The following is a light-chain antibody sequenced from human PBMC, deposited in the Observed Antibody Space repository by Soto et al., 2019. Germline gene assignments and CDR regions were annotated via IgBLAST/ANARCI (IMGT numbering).Light chain of an antibody. CDR3: AAWDDSLNGYV. J-gene: IGLJ1*01. CDR2: SNN. CDR1: SSNIGSNT. V-gene: IGLV1-44*01. Sequence: QSVLTQPPSASGTPGQRVTISCSGSSSNIGSNTVNWYQQLPGTAPKLLIYSNNQRPSVVPDRFSGSKSGTSASLAIRGLQSEDEADYYCAAWDDSLNGYVFGTGTKVTVL.